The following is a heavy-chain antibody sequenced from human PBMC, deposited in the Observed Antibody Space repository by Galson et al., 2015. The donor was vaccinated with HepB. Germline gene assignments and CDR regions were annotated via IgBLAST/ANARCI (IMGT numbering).Heavy chain of an antibody. D-gene: IGHD3-10*01. J-gene: IGHJ4*02. V-gene: IGHV3-23*01. CDR1: GFTFSAYD. Sequence: SLRLSCAASGFTFSAYDMSWVRQTPGKGLEWVSAISLTGDKSYYADSVKGRITISRDNSANTVYLQMNSLRAEDTAIYYCVKDKAAPVRGSYYWGQGTLVTVSS. CDR3: VKDKAAPVRGSYY. CDR2: ISLTGDKS.